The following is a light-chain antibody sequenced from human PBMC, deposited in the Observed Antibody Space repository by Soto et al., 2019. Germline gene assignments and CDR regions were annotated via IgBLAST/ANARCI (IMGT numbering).Light chain of an antibody. CDR1: QFVSTR. V-gene: IGKV3-15*01. J-gene: IGKJ1*01. Sequence: EIVVTQSPATLSASPGESVTLTCRASQFVSTRLAWYQQRPGQVPRLLIYGAYTRALGISARFSGSGSGTEFTLTISSLQSEDFALYYCQEYFQWPPGMFGPGTTVDIK. CDR3: QEYFQWPPGM. CDR2: GAY.